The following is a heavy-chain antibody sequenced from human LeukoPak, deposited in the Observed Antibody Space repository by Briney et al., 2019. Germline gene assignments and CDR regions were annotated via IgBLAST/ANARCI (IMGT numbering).Heavy chain of an antibody. D-gene: IGHD5-12*01. V-gene: IGHV6-1*01. Sequence: SQTLSLTCAISGDSVSSNSVAWNWIRQSPSRGLEWLGRTYYRSKWYNDYAVSVRSRITINPDTSKNQFSLQLNSVTPEDTAVYYCARGRYSGYRSYDYWGQGTLVTVSS. CDR1: GDSVSSNSVA. CDR2: TYYRSKWYN. J-gene: IGHJ4*02. CDR3: ARGRYSGYRSYDY.